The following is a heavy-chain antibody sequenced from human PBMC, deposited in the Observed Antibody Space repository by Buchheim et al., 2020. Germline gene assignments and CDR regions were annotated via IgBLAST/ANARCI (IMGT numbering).Heavy chain of an antibody. V-gene: IGHV4-39*01. D-gene: IGHD1-26*01. CDR1: GDSITSRSSY. CDR3: ARQRGVGSYWIGKNVVSKNYFDY. Sequence: QLQLQESGPGLVRPSETLSLTCSVSGDSITSRSSYWAWIRQAPGKGLEWIGTVYYSGSTYPNPSPKSRFTVSVDTSKNQFSLKLNSVTAADTAVYFCARQRGVGSYWIGKNVVSKNYFDYWGRGTL. J-gene: IGHJ4*02. CDR2: VYYSGST.